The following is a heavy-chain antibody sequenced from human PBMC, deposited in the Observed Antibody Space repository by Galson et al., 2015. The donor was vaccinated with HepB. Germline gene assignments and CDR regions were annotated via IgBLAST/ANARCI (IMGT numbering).Heavy chain of an antibody. CDR1: GFTFSNAW. D-gene: IGHD2-15*01. CDR2: IKSKTDGGTT. CDR3: TTAGSGLYCSGGSCYPRYFDY. J-gene: IGHJ4*02. V-gene: IGHV3-15*01. Sequence: SLRLPCAASGFTFSNAWMTWVRQAPGKGLEWVGRIKSKTDGGTTDYAAPVKGRFTISRDDSKDTLYLQMNSLKTEDTAVYYCTTAGSGLYCSGGSCYPRYFDYWGQGTLVTVSS.